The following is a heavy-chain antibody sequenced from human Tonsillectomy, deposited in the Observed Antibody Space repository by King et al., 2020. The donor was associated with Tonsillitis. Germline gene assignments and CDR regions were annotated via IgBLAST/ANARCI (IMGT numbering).Heavy chain of an antibody. Sequence: EVQLVESGGGLVKPGGSLRLSCAASGFTFSSYSMNWVRQAPGKGLEWVSSISSSSSYIYYADSLKGRFTISRDNAKNSLYLQMNSLRAEDTAVYYCARDPTYYYDSSGYYSLDGFDIWGQGIMVTVSS. CDR3: ARDPTYYYDSSGYYSLDGFDI. CDR1: GFTFSSYS. CDR2: ISSSSSYI. V-gene: IGHV3-21*01. D-gene: IGHD3-22*01. J-gene: IGHJ3*02.